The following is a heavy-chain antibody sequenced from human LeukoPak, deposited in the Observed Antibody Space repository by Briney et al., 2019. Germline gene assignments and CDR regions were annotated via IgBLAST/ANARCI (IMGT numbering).Heavy chain of an antibody. J-gene: IGHJ4*02. CDR1: GFTVSSNY. V-gene: IGHV3-53*05. D-gene: IGHD5-18*01. CDR2: IYSGGST. CDR3: ARGSFFGYSYGYFDY. Sequence: GGSLRLSCAASGFTVSSNYMSWVRQAPGKGLEWVSVIYSGGSTYYADSVKGRFTISRDNSKNTLYLQMNSLRAEDTAVYYCARGSFFGYSYGYFDYWGQGTLVTVSS.